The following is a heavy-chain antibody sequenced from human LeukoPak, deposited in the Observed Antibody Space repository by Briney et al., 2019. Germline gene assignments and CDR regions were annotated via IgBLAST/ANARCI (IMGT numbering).Heavy chain of an antibody. CDR2: IYYSGST. Sequence: SETLSLTCTVSGGSISSGSYYWGWVRQPPGKGLEWIGSIYYSGSTYYNPSLKSRVTISVDTSKNQFSLKLSSVTAADTAVYYCARRVRDIVVVPAVQRFAFDIWGQGTMVTVSS. D-gene: IGHD2-2*01. V-gene: IGHV4-39*07. CDR1: GGSISSGSYY. J-gene: IGHJ3*02. CDR3: ARRVRDIVVVPAVQRFAFDI.